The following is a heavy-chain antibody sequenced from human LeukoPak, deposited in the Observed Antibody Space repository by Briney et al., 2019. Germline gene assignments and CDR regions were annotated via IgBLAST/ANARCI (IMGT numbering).Heavy chain of an antibody. J-gene: IGHJ4*02. CDR1: GGSISNYY. D-gene: IGHD5-12*01. V-gene: IGHV4-59*01. Sequence: PSETLSLTCTVSGGSISNYYWSWIRQPPGKRLEYIGFIYYSGSTSYNPSLKSRVTISVDSSKNQFSLKLSSVTAADTAVYYCAGRSDSGYDFDYWGQGTLVTVSS. CDR3: AGRSDSGYDFDY. CDR2: IYYSGST.